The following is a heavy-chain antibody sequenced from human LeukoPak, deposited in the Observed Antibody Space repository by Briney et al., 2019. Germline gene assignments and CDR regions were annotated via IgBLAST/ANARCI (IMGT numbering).Heavy chain of an antibody. CDR3: AHRPWKWLVSFTGLDYFDY. CDR1: GFSLSTSGVG. J-gene: IGHJ4*02. CDR2: IYWDDDK. Sequence: SGPTLVNPTQTLTLTCTFSGFSLSTSGVGVGWIRRPPGKALEWLALIYWDDDKRYSPSLKSRLTITKDTSKNQVVLTMTNMDPVDTATYYCAHRPWKWLVSFTGLDYFDYWGQGTLVTVSS. D-gene: IGHD6-19*01. V-gene: IGHV2-5*02.